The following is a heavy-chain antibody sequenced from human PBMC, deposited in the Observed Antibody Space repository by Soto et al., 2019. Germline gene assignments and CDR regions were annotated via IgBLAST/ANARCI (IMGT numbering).Heavy chain of an antibody. CDR1: GGSSSSDY. CDR2: IYYSGST. V-gene: IGHV4-59*08. CDR3: ARCRAHRWLAPVDY. Sequence: SENLSLTCTVSGGSSSSDYRSWIRQPPGKGLGWIGYIYYSGSTNYNPSLKSRVTISVDTSKNQFSLKLSSVTAADTAVYYCARCRAHRWLAPVDYSGQGTLVTVSS. D-gene: IGHD6-19*01. J-gene: IGHJ4*02.